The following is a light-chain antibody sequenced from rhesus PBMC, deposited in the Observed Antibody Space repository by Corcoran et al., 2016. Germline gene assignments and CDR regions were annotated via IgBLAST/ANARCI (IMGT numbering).Light chain of an antibody. CDR1: QGINKE. CDR2: SAS. J-gene: IGKJ2*01. V-gene: IGKV1-94*01. Sequence: DIHMTQSPSSLSASVGDRVTVTCRASQGINKELSWYQQKPGKAPTLLIYSASSLQTGVSSLCSGSGSGTDYTLTISSLQPEDVASYCCLQDYSVPYSFGQGTKVEIK. CDR3: LQDYSVPYS.